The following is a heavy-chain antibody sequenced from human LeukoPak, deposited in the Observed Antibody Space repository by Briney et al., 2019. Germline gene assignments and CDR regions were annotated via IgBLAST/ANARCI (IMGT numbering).Heavy chain of an antibody. CDR2: IYSGGST. Sequence: GGPLRLSCAASGFTVSSNYMSWVRQAPGKGLEWVSVIYSGGSTYYADSVKGRFTISRDNSKNTLYLQMNSLRAEDTAVYYCAGQDYGDYPLDYWGQGTLVTASS. CDR3: AGQDYGDYPLDY. J-gene: IGHJ4*02. CDR1: GFTVSSNY. V-gene: IGHV3-53*01. D-gene: IGHD4-17*01.